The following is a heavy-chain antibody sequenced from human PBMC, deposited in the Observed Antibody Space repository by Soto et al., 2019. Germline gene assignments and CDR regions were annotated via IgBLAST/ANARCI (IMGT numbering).Heavy chain of an antibody. CDR1: GFIFDDYA. CDR3: AKGTEYGVVLMSTFDY. V-gene: IGHV3-9*01. J-gene: IGHJ4*02. CDR2: INWNSGTM. D-gene: IGHD3-3*01. Sequence: EVQLVESGGGLVQPGTSLRLSCAASGFIFDDYAMNWVRQAPGKGLEWVSGINWNSGTMVYVDSVKGRFTISRDNGKNSLYLQMNSLRPEDTAFYFCAKGTEYGVVLMSTFDYWGQGTLVTVSS.